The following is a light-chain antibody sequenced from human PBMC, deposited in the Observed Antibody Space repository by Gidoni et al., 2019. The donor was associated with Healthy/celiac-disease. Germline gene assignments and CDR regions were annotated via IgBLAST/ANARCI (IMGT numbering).Light chain of an antibody. CDR3: QQYNNWPPYT. CDR2: GAS. Sequence: EIVMTQSPATLSVSPGERATLSCRASQSVSSLLIYGASTRATGIPARFSGIGSGTEFTLTISSLQSEDFAVYYCQQYNNWPPYTFGQGTKLEIK. J-gene: IGKJ2*01. V-gene: IGKV3-15*01. CDR1: QSVSS.